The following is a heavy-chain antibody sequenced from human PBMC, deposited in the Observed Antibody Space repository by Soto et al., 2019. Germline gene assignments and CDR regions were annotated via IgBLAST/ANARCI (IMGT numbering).Heavy chain of an antibody. V-gene: IGHV1-2*02. D-gene: IGHD6-6*01. CDR3: AKDLTRQLAYWLDP. CDR2: INAHSGGT. J-gene: IGHJ5*02. CDR1: GFSFTGYY. Sequence: GAAVKVSCRASGFSFTGYYIHWLRQAPGQCLEWMGWINAHSGGTEYAQKFQGRVTLTRDTSIATAYLTLTSLTSDDTALYYCAKDLTRQLAYWLDPWGQGTQVTVS.